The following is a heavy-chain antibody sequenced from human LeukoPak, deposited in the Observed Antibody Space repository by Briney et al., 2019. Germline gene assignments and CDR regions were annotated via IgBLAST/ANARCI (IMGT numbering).Heavy chain of an antibody. CDR2: ISSSGGTI. J-gene: IGHJ4*02. CDR1: GFTFSDYY. V-gene: IGHV3-11*04. CDR3: ARVGSIAAAGTVDY. D-gene: IGHD6-13*01. Sequence: GGSLRLSCAASGFTFSDYYMSWIRQAPGKGLEWVSYISSSGGTISYADSVKGRFTISRDNAKNSLYLQMNSLRAEDTAVYYCARVGSIAAAGTVDYWGQGTLVTVSS.